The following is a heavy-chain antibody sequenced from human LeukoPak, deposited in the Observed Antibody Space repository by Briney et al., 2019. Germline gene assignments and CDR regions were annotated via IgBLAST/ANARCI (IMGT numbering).Heavy chain of an antibody. V-gene: IGHV3-30*03. CDR1: RFTFSTYG. CDR3: ARDSDGMSV. J-gene: IGHJ6*02. Sequence: PGGSLRLSCAASRFTFSTYGMHWVRQAPGKALEWLALISCDGINKYYADSVKGRFTVSRDNSKSTRYLQVNSLRAEDTAVYYCARDSDGMSVWGLGTTVTVSS. CDR2: ISCDGINK.